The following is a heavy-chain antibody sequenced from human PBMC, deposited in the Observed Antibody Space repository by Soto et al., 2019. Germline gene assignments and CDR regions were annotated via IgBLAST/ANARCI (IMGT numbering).Heavy chain of an antibody. CDR2: IYATGTT. D-gene: IGHD1-1*01. J-gene: IGHJ5*02. Sequence: SETLSLTCTVSGASISGFYWSWIRKSAGKGLEWIGRIYATGTTDYNPSLKSRVMMSVDTSKKQFSLKLRSVTAADTAVYYCVRDGTKTLRDWFDPWSQGISVTVSS. V-gene: IGHV4-4*07. CDR3: VRDGTKTLRDWFDP. CDR1: GASISGFY.